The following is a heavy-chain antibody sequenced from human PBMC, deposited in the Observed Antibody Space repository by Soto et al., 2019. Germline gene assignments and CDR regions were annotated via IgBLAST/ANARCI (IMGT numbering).Heavy chain of an antibody. CDR2: IYYSGST. V-gene: IGHV4-31*03. CDR3: ARVSDDYGDYSFDY. J-gene: IGHJ4*02. CDR1: GGSISSGGYY. Sequence: SETLSLTCTVSGGSISSGGYYWSWIRQHPGKGLEWIGYIYYSGSTYYNPSLKSRVTISVDTSKNQFSLKLSSVTAADTAVYYCARVSDDYGDYSFDYWGQGTLVTVSS. D-gene: IGHD4-17*01.